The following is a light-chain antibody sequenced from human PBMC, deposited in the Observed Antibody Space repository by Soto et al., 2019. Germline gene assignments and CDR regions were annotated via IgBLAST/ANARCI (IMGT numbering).Light chain of an antibody. Sequence: QLVLTQSPSASASLGASVKLTCTLSSGHSSYAIAWHQQQPEKGPRYLMKLNSDGSHSKGDGIPDRFSGSSSGDERYLIISSLQSEDEADYYCQTWGTGIHVFGTGTKLTVL. V-gene: IGLV4-69*01. CDR3: QTWGTGIHV. CDR2: LNSDGSH. CDR1: SGHSSYA. J-gene: IGLJ1*01.